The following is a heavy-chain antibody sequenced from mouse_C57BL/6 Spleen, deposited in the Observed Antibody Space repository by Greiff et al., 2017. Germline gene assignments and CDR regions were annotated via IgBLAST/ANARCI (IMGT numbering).Heavy chain of an antibody. CDR1: GFTFSSYA. CDR3: ARRVGDYFDY. J-gene: IGHJ2*01. CDR2: ISDGGSYT. V-gene: IGHV5-4*03. Sequence: EVKLVESGGGLVKPGGSLKLSCAASGFTFSSYAMSWVRQTPEKRLEWVATISDGGSYTYYPDNVKGRFTISRDNAKNNLYLQMSHLKSEDTAMYYCARRVGDYFDYWGQGTTLTVSS. D-gene: IGHD1-1*02.